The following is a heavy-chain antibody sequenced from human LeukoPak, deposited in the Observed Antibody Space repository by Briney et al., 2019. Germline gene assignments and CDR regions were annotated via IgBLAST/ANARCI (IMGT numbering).Heavy chain of an antibody. J-gene: IGHJ4*02. CDR3: ARGTYYYDSSGDYFDY. CDR1: EFTFGDYV. V-gene: IGHV3-9*01. CDR2: MSWTSGSI. Sequence: GGSPRLSCGVSEFTFGDYVIHWVRQGPGKGLEWVAAMSWTSGSIAYADSVKGRFNIFRDNAQSSLYLQMNSLRAEDTAVYYCARGTYYYDSSGDYFDYWGQGTLVTVSS. D-gene: IGHD3-22*01.